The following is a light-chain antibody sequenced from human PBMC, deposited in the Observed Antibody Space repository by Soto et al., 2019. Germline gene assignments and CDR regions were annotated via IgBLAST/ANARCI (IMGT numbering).Light chain of an antibody. J-gene: IGLJ2*01. CDR3: QAWDSKTVV. V-gene: IGLV3-1*01. CDR1: KLGYKY. CDR2: QDS. Sequence: SYELTQPPSVSVSPGQTASITCSGDKLGYKYACWYQQKPGQSPVLVIYQDSKRPSGIPERFSGSNSGNTATLTISGTQAMDEADYYCQAWDSKTVVFGGGTKLTVL.